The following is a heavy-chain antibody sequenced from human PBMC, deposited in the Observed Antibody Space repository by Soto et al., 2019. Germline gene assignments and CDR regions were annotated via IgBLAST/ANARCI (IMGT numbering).Heavy chain of an antibody. J-gene: IGHJ5*02. CDR1: GGPITRGVYY. V-gene: IGHV4-31*03. D-gene: IGHD6-6*01. CDR3: ASWYSSSSAKGWFDP. CDR2: IYYSGST. Sequence: QVQLQESGPGLVKPSQPLSLTGTVSGGPITRGVYYWGWIRQHPGKGRGWIGYIYYSGSTYYNPSLKSRVTISVDTSKNQFSLKLSSVTAADTAVYYCASWYSSSSAKGWFDPWGQGTLVTVSS.